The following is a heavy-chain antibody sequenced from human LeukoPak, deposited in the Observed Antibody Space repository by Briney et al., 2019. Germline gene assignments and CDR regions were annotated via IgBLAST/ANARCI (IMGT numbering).Heavy chain of an antibody. J-gene: IGHJ4*02. D-gene: IGHD2-2*01. CDR2: IYSGGST. CDR3: AARPLMPPRFDY. V-gene: IGHV3-66*01. Sequence: GGSLRLSCAASGFTLSSNYMTWVRQAPGKGLEWVSVIYSGGSTYYADSVKGRFTISRDNSKNTLYLQMNSLRAEDTAIYYCAARPLMPPRFDYWGQGTLVTVSS. CDR1: GFTLSSNY.